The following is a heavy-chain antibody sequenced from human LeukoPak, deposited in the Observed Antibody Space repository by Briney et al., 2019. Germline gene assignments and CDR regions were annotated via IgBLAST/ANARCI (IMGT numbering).Heavy chain of an antibody. CDR3: VRSISSRNAF. D-gene: IGHD2-2*01. J-gene: IGHJ4*02. CDR2: MNEDGSAK. CDR1: GFTFTNYW. V-gene: IGHV3-7*01. Sequence: PGGSLRLSCAASGFTFTNYWMSWIRQAPGKGLEWVANMNEDGSAKYYVDSVKGRFTISTDNTKNSLFLQMTSLRVEDTAVYYCVRSISSRNAFWGQGTLVTVSS.